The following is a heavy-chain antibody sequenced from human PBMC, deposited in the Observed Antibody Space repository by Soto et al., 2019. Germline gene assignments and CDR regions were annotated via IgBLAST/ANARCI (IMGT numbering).Heavy chain of an antibody. V-gene: IGHV4-34*01. J-gene: IGHJ5*02. Sequence: SETLSLTCAVYGGSFRCYYWSWIRQPPGKGLEWIGEINHSGSTNYNPSLKSRVTISVDTSKNQFSLKLSSVTAADTAVYYCARQIVVVTDRFDPWGQGTLVTVSS. D-gene: IGHD3-22*01. CDR3: ARQIVVVTDRFDP. CDR1: GGSFRCYY. CDR2: INHSGST.